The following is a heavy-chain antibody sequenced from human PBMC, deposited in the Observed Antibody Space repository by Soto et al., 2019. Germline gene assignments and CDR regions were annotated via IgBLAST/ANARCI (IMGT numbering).Heavy chain of an antibody. Sequence: SETLSLTCTVSGGSVSSGSYYWSWIRQPPGKGLEWIGYIYYSGSTNYNPSLKSRVTISVDTSKNQFSLKLSSVTAADTAVYYCARDRARGVLLPGQHWGQGTLVTVTS. V-gene: IGHV4-61*01. CDR3: ARDRARGVLLPGQH. CDR1: GGSVSSGSYY. CDR2: IYYSGST. J-gene: IGHJ1*01. D-gene: IGHD1-26*01.